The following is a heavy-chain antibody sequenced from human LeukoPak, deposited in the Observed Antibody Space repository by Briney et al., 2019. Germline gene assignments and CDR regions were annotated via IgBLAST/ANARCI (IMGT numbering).Heavy chain of an antibody. CDR2: IYYSGST. CDR3: ASCSYYYFYMDV. CDR1: GGSISSSDYY. V-gene: IGHV4-39*01. D-gene: IGHD2-21*01. J-gene: IGHJ6*03. Sequence: SETLSLTXTVSGGSISSSDYYWGWIRQPPGKGLEWIGSIYYSGSTYYNPSLKSRVTISVDTSKNQFSLKLSSVTAADTAVYFCASCSYYYFYMDVWGKGTTVTVSS.